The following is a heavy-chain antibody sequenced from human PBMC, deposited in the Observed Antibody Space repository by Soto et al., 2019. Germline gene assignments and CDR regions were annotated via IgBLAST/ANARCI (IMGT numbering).Heavy chain of an antibody. CDR2: IYYSGST. D-gene: IGHD3-10*01. CDR3: AREFYGSGRTRWFDP. Sequence: SETLSLTCTVSGGSISSYFWSWIRQPPGKGLEWIGYIYYSGSTNYNPSLKSRVTISVDTSKNQFSLKLSSVTAADTAVYYCAREFYGSGRTRWFDPWGQGTLVTVSS. CDR1: GGSISSYF. V-gene: IGHV4-59*01. J-gene: IGHJ5*02.